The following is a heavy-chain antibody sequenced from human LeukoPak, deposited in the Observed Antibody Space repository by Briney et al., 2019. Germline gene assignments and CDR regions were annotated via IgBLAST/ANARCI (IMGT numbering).Heavy chain of an antibody. CDR1: GGSFSGYY. CDR2: INHSGST. Sequence: SETLSLTCAVYGGSFSGYYWSWIRQPPGKGLEWIGEINHSGSTNYNPSLKSRVTISVDTSKNQFSLKLSSVTAADTAVYYCARTQFCSGGSCYQHYFDYWGQGTLVTVSS. CDR3: ARTQFCSGGSCYQHYFDY. J-gene: IGHJ4*02. D-gene: IGHD2-15*01. V-gene: IGHV4-34*01.